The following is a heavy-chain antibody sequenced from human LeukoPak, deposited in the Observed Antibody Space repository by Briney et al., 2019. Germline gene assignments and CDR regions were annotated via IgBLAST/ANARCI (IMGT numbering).Heavy chain of an antibody. CDR2: ISGSGGST. D-gene: IGHD2-2*01. CDR1: GFTFSSYA. J-gene: IGHJ4*02. V-gene: IGHV3-23*01. CDR3: AKGPAAMATYYFDY. Sequence: PGGSLRLSCAASGFTFSSYAMSWVRKAPGKGLKWVSAISGSGGSTYYADSVKGRFTISRDNSKNTLYLQMNSLRAEDTAVYYCAKGPAAMATYYFDYWGQGTLVTVSS.